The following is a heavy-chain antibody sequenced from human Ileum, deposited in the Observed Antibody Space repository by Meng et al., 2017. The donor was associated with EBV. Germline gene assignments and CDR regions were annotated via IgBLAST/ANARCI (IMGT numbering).Heavy chain of an antibody. J-gene: IGHJ5*02. CDR3: ARQVPHDL. Sequence: VELVDMGGGWVQPGRSLRLSCTGAGFTFSSHGMHWVRQAPGRGLEWVGLIWYDGSDEFYSDSVKGRFTISRDNSKNTVYLQMESLRVEDTAVYYCARQVPHDLWGQGTLVTVSS. CDR1: GFTFSSHG. CDR2: IWYDGSDE. V-gene: IGHV3-33*01.